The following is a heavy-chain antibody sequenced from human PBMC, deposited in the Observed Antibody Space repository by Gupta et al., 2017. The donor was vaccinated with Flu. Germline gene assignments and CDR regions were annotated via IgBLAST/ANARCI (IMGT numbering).Heavy chain of an antibody. CDR2: IYYSGST. V-gene: IGHV4-59*01. J-gene: IGHJ4*02. CDR3: ARDLHGIFDY. Sequence: WSWIRQPPGKGLEWIGYIYYSGSTNYNPSLKSRVTISVDTSKNQFSLKLSSVTAADTAVYYCARDLHGIFDYWGQGTLVTVSS.